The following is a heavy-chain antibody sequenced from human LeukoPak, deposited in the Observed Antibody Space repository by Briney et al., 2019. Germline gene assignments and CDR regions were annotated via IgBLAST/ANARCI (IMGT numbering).Heavy chain of an antibody. J-gene: IGHJ5*02. CDR1: GGSISSGSYY. D-gene: IGHD3-9*01. CDR3: ASERYFDWLRWGNWFDP. Sequence: TSETLSLTCTVSGGSISSGSYYWSWIRQPAGKGLEWIGRIYTSGSTNYNPSLKSRVTISVDTSKNQFSLKLSSVTAADTAVYYCASERYFDWLRWGNWFDPWGQGTLVTVSS. CDR2: IYTSGST. V-gene: IGHV4-61*02.